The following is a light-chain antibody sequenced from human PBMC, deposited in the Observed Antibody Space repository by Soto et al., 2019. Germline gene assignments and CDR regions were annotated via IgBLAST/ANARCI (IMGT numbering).Light chain of an antibody. V-gene: IGKV1-9*01. CDR3: QQVNTYT. Sequence: DIQLTQSPSFLSASVGDRVTITCRASLGISTYLAWYQQKPGKAPNLLIYAASTLQSGVPSRFSGSGSGTAVTLTISSLQPEDFATYYCQQVNTYTFGPGTKVDIK. CDR1: LGISTY. J-gene: IGKJ3*01. CDR2: AAS.